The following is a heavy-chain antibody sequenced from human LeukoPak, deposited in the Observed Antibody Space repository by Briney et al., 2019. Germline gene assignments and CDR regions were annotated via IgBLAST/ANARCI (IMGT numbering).Heavy chain of an antibody. J-gene: IGHJ6*02. CDR3: ARDESSSWYGVGYYYGMDV. CDR2: IYSGGST. D-gene: IGHD6-13*01. V-gene: IGHV3-53*01. CDR1: GFTVSSNY. Sequence: GGSLRLSCAASGFTVSSNYMSWVRQAPGKGLEWVSVIYSGGSTYYADSVKGRFTISRDNSKNTLYLQMNSLRAEDTAVYYCARDESSSWYGVGYYYGMDVWGQGTTVTVSS.